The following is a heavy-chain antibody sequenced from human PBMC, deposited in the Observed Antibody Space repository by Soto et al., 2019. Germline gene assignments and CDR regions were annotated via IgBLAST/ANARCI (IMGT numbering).Heavy chain of an antibody. J-gene: IGHJ5*02. D-gene: IGHD2-15*01. Sequence: QVQLQQWGAGLLKPSETLSLTCAVYGGSFSGYYWSWIRQPPGKGLEWIGEINHSGSTNYNPSLKSRVTISVDTSKNQFSLKLSSVTAADTAVYYCARGGIGGQGDNWFDPWGQGTLVTVSS. V-gene: IGHV4-34*01. CDR2: INHSGST. CDR1: GGSFSGYY. CDR3: ARGGIGGQGDNWFDP.